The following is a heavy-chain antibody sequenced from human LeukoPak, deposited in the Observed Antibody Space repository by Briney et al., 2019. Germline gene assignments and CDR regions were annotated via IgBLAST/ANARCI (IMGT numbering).Heavy chain of an antibody. CDR2: MNQGGSET. J-gene: IGHJ4*02. V-gene: IGHV3-7*03. CDR3: AKTAPYSGYDYGPFDY. CDR1: GFTFGRHW. D-gene: IGHD5-12*01. Sequence: GGSLRLSCAASGFTFGRHWMSWVRQAPGKGLEWVAHMNQGGSETTNVDSVKGRFTISRDNSKNTLYLQMNSLRAEDTAVYYCAKTAPYSGYDYGPFDYWGQGTLVTVSS.